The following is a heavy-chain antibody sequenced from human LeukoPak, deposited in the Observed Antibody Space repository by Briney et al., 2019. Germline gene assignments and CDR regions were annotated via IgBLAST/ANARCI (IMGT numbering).Heavy chain of an antibody. Sequence: GGSLRLSCAASGFTFSSYSMNWVRQAPGKGLEWVSSISSSSSYIYYADSVKGRFTISRDNAKNSLYLQMNRLRAEDTAVYYCARDIIDILVGNGMDVWGQGTTVTVSS. V-gene: IGHV3-21*01. CDR1: GFTFSSYS. CDR2: ISSSSSYI. CDR3: ARDIIDILVGNGMDV. D-gene: IGHD3-9*01. J-gene: IGHJ6*02.